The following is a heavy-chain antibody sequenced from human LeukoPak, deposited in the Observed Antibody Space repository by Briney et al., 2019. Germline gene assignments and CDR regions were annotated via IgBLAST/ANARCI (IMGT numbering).Heavy chain of an antibody. V-gene: IGHV1-2*02. CDR2: SNPNSGGT. D-gene: IGHD6-19*01. J-gene: IGHJ4*02. Sequence: ASVTVSCKASGYTFTGYYMHWVRQAPGQGLEWMGCSNPNSGGTNYAQKFQGRVTMTRDTSISTAYMELSRLRSDDTAVYYCAREARHSGSGAHYFDYWGQGTLVTVSS. CDR3: AREARHSGSGAHYFDY. CDR1: GYTFTGYY.